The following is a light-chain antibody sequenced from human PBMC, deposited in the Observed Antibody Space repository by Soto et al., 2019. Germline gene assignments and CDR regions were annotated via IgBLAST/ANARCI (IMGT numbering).Light chain of an antibody. V-gene: IGKV1-27*01. CDR3: KKYTSAPPIT. J-gene: IGKJ5*01. CDR2: AAS. Sequence: DIQMTQSPSSLSASVGDRVTITCRASQGISNYLAWYQQKPGKVPKLLIYAASTLQSGVPSRFSGSGSGTDFTLNNSSLQPEDVATYYCKKYTSAPPITFGQGTRLEIK. CDR1: QGISNY.